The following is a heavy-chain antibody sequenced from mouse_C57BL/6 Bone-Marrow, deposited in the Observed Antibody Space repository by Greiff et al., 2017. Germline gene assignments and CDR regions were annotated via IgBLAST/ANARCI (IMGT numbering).Heavy chain of an antibody. CDR3: CITGAY. CDR1: GYSITSGYY. J-gene: IGHJ3*01. V-gene: IGHV3-6*01. D-gene: IGHD1-1*01. CDR2: ISYDGSN. Sequence: EVQLQQSGPGLVKPSQSLSLTCSVTGYSITSGYYWNWIRQFPGNKLEWMGYISYDGSNNYNPSLKNRISITRDTSKNQFFLKLNSVTTEDTATYYCCITGAYWGQGTLVTVSA.